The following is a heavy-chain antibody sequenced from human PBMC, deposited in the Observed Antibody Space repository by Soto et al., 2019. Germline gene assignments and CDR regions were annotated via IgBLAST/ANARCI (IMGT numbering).Heavy chain of an antibody. D-gene: IGHD2-2*01. Sequence: SETLSLTCTVSGGSISSSSYYWGWIRQPPGKGLEWIGSIYYSGSTYYNPSLKSRVTISVDTSKNQFSLKLSSVTAADAAVYYCAREGHCSSTSCYSYYYGMDVWGQGTTVTVSS. V-gene: IGHV4-39*02. CDR2: IYYSGST. CDR3: AREGHCSSTSCYSYYYGMDV. CDR1: GGSISSSSYY. J-gene: IGHJ6*02.